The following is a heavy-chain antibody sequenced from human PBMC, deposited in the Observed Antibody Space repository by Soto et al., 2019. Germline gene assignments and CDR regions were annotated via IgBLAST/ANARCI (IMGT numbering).Heavy chain of an antibody. CDR2: INPNSGGT. CDR3: AREYYYDSSGYGVAFDI. Sequence: QVQLVQSGAEVKKPGASVKVSCKASGYTFTGYYMHWVRQAPGQGLEWMGWINPNSGGTNYAQKFQGWVTMTRDTSISTAYMELSRLRSDDTAVYYCAREYYYDSSGYGVAFDIWGQGTMVTVSS. CDR1: GYTFTGYY. D-gene: IGHD3-22*01. V-gene: IGHV1-2*04. J-gene: IGHJ3*02.